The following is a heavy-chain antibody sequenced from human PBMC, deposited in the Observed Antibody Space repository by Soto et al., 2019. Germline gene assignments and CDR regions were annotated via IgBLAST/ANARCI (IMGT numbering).Heavy chain of an antibody. CDR1: GFNFNNYG. D-gene: IGHD3-10*01. V-gene: IGHV3-30*18. J-gene: IGHJ4*02. CDR2: ISYDGSKK. Sequence: QVQLVESGGGGVQPGRSLRLSCAASGFNFNNYGMHWVRQAPGKGLEWVATISYDGSKKYYADSVKGRFTISRDNSKNTLYLQMDRQRADDEDVYYCAKRRISLWFGELSEYYFDYWGQGALVTVSS. CDR3: AKRRISLWFGELSEYYFDY.